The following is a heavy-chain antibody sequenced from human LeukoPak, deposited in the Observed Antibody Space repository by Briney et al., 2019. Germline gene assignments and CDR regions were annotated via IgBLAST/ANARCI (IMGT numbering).Heavy chain of an antibody. CDR1: GGSISSYY. Sequence: SETLSLTCTVSGGSISSYYWSWIRQPAGKGLEWIGRIYTSGSTNYNPSLKSRVTMSVDTSKNQFSLKLSSVTAADTAVYYCARFSGTPHYYYYYMDVWSKGTTVTVSS. CDR2: IYTSGST. V-gene: IGHV4-4*07. CDR3: ARFSGTPHYYYYYMDV. J-gene: IGHJ6*03. D-gene: IGHD1-14*01.